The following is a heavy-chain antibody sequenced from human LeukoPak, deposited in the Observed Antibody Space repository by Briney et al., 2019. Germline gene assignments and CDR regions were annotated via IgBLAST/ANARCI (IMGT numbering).Heavy chain of an antibody. Sequence: PSETLSLTCTVSGGSISSSSYYWGWIRQPPGKGLEWIGSIYYSGSTYYNPSLKSRVTISVDTSKNQFSLKLSSVTAADTAVYYCARFSSGWYFWANAFDIWGQGTMVTVSS. J-gene: IGHJ3*02. CDR2: IYYSGST. V-gene: IGHV4-39*07. CDR3: ARFSSGWYFWANAFDI. CDR1: GGSISSSSYY. D-gene: IGHD6-19*01.